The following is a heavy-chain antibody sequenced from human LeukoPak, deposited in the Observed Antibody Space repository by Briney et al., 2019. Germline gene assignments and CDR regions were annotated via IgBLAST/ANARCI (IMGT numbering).Heavy chain of an antibody. CDR1: GGSISSNSFY. J-gene: IGHJ4*02. V-gene: IGHV4-39*01. CDR3: ARHGRVVVAAMVD. Sequence: SETLSLTCTVSGGSISSNSFYWGWIRQPPGKGLEWIGTIHLSGSTYYNPSLKSRVTIPVDTSKNQFSLQLSSVTAADTAVYYCARHGRVVVAAMVDWGQGTLVTVSS. CDR2: IHLSGST. D-gene: IGHD2-15*01.